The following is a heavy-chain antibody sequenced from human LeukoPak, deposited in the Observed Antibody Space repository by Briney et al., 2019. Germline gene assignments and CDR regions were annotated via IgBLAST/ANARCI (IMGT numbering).Heavy chain of an antibody. CDR2: ISAYNGNT. CDR3: ARGTGYFVY. J-gene: IGHJ4*02. V-gene: IGHV1-18*01. Sequence: GASVKVSCRASCCNYTSCCMSGGRRPPGQGLEWMGWISAYNGNTNYAQPPQGRVTMTPDTPTSTAYMELRSLRSDDTAVYSCARGTGYFVYWGQGTLVTVSS. CDR1: CCNYTSCC.